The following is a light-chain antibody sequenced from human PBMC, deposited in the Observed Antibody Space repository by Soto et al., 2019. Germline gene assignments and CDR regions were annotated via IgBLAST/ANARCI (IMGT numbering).Light chain of an antibody. J-gene: IGLJ1*01. CDR1: SSDVGSDNR. CDR3: RSYAPSHTRHKV. Sequence: QSVLTQPPSVSGAPGQSVTISCTGTSSDVGSDNRVSWYQQPPGTAPQLMIYGVSNRPSGVPDRFSGSKSGTTASLTITGLQAEDEADYYCRSYAPSHTRHKVFGTGTKVTVL. V-gene: IGLV2-18*02. CDR2: GVS.